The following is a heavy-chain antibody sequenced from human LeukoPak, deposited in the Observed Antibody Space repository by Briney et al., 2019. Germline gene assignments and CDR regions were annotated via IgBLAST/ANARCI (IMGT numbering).Heavy chain of an antibody. CDR3: TRVGYIDEGIDY. CDR1: GFTFSNYW. Sequence: QPGGSLTLSCAASGFTFSNYWMHWVRQAPGKGLVWVSRINSNGSSTNYADSVKGRFTISRDNAKNSLYLQMNSLRAEDTAIYYCTRVGYIDEGIDYWGQEPWSPSPQ. CDR2: INSNGSST. J-gene: IGHJ4*01. D-gene: IGHD5-24*01. V-gene: IGHV3-74*01.